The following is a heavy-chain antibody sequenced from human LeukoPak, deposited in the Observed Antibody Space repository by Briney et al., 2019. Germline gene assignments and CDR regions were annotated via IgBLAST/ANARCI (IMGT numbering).Heavy chain of an antibody. CDR2: IISKTDGGTT. Sequence: GGSLRLSCAASGFTFSNAWMSWVRQAPGKGLEWVGRIISKTDGGTTDYAAPVKGRFTISRDDSKNTLYLQMDRLKTEDTAVYYCTTVYCSTTSCKPGTDYWGQGTLVTVSS. J-gene: IGHJ4*02. V-gene: IGHV3-15*01. CDR1: GFTFSNAW. D-gene: IGHD2-2*01. CDR3: TTVYCSTTSCKPGTDY.